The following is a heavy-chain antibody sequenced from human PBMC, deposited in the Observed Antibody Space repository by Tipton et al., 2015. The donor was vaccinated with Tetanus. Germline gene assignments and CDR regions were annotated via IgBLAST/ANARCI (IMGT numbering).Heavy chain of an antibody. CDR2: ISYDGSYK. Sequence: SLRLSCAASGFTFSNYGMHWVRQAPGKGLEWVAFISYDGSYKFYADSVKGRFTISRDSSKNTLYLQMNSLRAEDAAVYYCARDLAVAFDRWGRGILVTVSS. CDR1: GFTFSNYG. J-gene: IGHJ5*02. D-gene: IGHD6-19*01. CDR3: ARDLAVAFDR. V-gene: IGHV3-30*03.